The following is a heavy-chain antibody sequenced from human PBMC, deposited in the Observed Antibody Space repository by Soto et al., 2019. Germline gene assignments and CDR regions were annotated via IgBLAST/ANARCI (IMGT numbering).Heavy chain of an antibody. V-gene: IGHV4-59*08. CDR1: GGSISSYD. D-gene: IGHD3-10*01. CDR3: ARSYYASGSNDY. CDR2: IYYSGST. J-gene: IGHJ4*02. Sequence: QVQLQESGPGLVKPSETLSLTCTVSGGSISSYDWSWIRQPPGKGLEWIGYIYYSGSTNYNPPLKRRVTISVDTSKYQLSLNLSSVTAADTAVYYCARSYYASGSNDYWGQGTLVTISS.